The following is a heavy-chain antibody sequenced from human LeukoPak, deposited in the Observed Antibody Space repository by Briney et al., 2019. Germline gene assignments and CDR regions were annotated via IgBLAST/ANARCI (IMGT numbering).Heavy chain of an antibody. CDR1: GGSISSGGYS. J-gene: IGHJ5*02. V-gene: IGHV4-30-2*01. CDR2: IYHSGST. CDR3: ARVYSGYDYNWFDP. D-gene: IGHD5-12*01. Sequence: SETLSLTCAVSGGSISSGGYSWSWIRQPPGKGLEWIGYIYHSGSTYYNPSLKSRVTISVDRSKNRFSLKLSSVTAADTAVYYCARVYSGYDYNWFDPWGQGTLVTVSS.